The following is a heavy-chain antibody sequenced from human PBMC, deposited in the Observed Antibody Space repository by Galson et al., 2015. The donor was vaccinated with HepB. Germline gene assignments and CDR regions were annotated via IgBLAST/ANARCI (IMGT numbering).Heavy chain of an antibody. D-gene: IGHD2-2*01. V-gene: IGHV3-23*01. CDR2: ISGSGGST. CDR1: GFTFSSYA. CDR3: AKAGGYCSGTSCYGRRVDY. Sequence: SLRLSCAASGFTFSSYAMTWVRQAPGKGLEWVSAISGSGGSTYYADSVKGRFTISRDNSKNTLYLQMNSLRAEGTAVYYCAKAGGYCSGTSCYGRRVDYWGQGTLVTVSS. J-gene: IGHJ4*02.